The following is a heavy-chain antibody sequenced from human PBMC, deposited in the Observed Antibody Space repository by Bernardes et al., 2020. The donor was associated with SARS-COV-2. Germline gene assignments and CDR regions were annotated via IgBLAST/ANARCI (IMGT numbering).Heavy chain of an antibody. Sequence: SETLSLTRTVSGGSISSYYWSWIRQPAGKGLEWIGRIYTSGSTNYNPSLKSRVTMSVDTSKNQFSLKLSSVTAADTAVYYCARARYLDILTGYYKGDYYYYGMDVWGHGTTVTVAS. D-gene: IGHD3-9*01. CDR2: IYTSGST. V-gene: IGHV4-4*07. CDR1: GGSISSYY. J-gene: IGHJ6*02. CDR3: ARARYLDILTGYYKGDYYYYGMDV.